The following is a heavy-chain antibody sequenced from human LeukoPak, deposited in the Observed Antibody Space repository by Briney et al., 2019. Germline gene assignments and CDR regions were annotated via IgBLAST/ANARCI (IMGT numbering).Heavy chain of an antibody. CDR2: IYHSGGT. Sequence: PSGTLSLTCAVSGGSISSSTNWWRWVRQPPGKGLEWIEEIYHSGGTNYNPSLKSRITISVDKSQNQFSLKVNSLTAADTAVYYCATNGYYCMDVWGKGTTVTVSS. CDR1: GGSISSSTNW. D-gene: IGHD2-8*01. V-gene: IGHV4-4*02. CDR3: ATNGYYCMDV. J-gene: IGHJ6*03.